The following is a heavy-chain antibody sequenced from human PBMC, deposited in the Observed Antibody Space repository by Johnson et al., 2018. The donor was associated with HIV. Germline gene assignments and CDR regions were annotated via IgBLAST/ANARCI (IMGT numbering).Heavy chain of an antibody. V-gene: IGHV3-30*04. Sequence: VQLVESGGGVVRPGGSLRLSCAASGFTFSSYAMHWVRQAPGKGLEWVAVISYDGNNKYYVDSVKGRFTISRDNSKNTLYLQMNSLKIEDTSVYYCTPGPARIGLIRGIWGQGTMVTVSS. D-gene: IGHD2-15*01. CDR3: TPGPARIGLIRGI. J-gene: IGHJ3*02. CDR2: ISYDGNNK. CDR1: GFTFSSYA.